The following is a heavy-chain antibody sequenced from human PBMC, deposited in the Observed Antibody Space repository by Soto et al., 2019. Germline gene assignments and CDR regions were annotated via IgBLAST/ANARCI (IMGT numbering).Heavy chain of an antibody. CDR3: ARDSSSSSPGLDY. CDR2: IWYDGSNK. J-gene: IGHJ4*02. V-gene: IGHV3-33*01. D-gene: IGHD6-6*01. Sequence: QVQLVESGGGVVQPGRSLRLSCAASGFTFSSYGMHWVRQAPGKGLEWVAVIWYDGSNKYYADSVKGRFTISRDNSKNTLYLQMNSLRAEDTAVYYCARDSSSSSPGLDYWGQGTLVTVSS. CDR1: GFTFSSYG.